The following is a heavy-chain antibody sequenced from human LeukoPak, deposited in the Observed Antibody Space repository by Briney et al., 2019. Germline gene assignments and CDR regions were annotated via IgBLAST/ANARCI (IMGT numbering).Heavy chain of an antibody. CDR1: GASISNSAYY. Sequence: PSKTLSLTCTVSGASISNSAYYWLWIRQPPGEGLECIGTVHYSGSTFYNPSLKSRVNISVDTSKNQFSLQLSSMTAADTAVYYCARLFFVIDTWGQGTLVTVSS. D-gene: IGHD3-3*01. CDR2: VHYSGST. CDR3: ARLFFVIDT. V-gene: IGHV4-39*01. J-gene: IGHJ5*02.